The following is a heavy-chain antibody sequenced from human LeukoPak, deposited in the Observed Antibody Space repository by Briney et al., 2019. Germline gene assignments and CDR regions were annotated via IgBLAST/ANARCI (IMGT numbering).Heavy chain of an antibody. CDR2: ISSSGSTI. V-gene: IGHV3-11*01. Sequence: GWSLRLSCAASRFTFSDYYMSWIRQAPGKGLEWVSYISSSGSTIYYADSLKGRFTISRDNAKNSLYLQMNSLRAEDTAVYYCARDLIVVVAAREYYYYGMDVWGQGTTVTVSS. J-gene: IGHJ6*02. CDR3: ARDLIVVVAAREYYYYGMDV. D-gene: IGHD2-2*01. CDR1: RFTFSDYY.